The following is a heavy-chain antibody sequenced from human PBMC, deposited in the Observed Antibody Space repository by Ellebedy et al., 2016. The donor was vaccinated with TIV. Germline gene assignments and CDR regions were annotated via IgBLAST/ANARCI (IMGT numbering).Heavy chain of an antibody. Sequence: GESLKISCAASGFSFNNYGLHWIRQAPGKGLEWVAVIWSDGFYKFYADSVKGRFTISSDNSKYTVFLQMNSLRVEDSGIYYCAKDGRLNAVTTPFDNWGQGTLVTVSS. V-gene: IGHV3-33*06. J-gene: IGHJ4*02. CDR1: GFSFNNYG. CDR2: IWSDGFYK. CDR3: AKDGRLNAVTTPFDN. D-gene: IGHD4-17*01.